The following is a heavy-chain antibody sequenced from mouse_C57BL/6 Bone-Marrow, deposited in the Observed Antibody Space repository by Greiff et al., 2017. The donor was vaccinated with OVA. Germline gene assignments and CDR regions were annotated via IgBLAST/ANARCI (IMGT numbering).Heavy chain of an antibody. Sequence: QVQLQQPGAELVMPGASVKLSCKASGYTFTSYWMHWVKQRPGQGLEWIGEIDPSDSYTNYNQKFKGKSTLTVDKSSSTAYLQLSSLTSEDSAVYYCARGDDYEPAWFAYWGQGTLVTVSA. CDR3: ARGDDYEPAWFAY. D-gene: IGHD2-4*01. CDR1: GYTFTSYW. V-gene: IGHV1-69*01. J-gene: IGHJ3*01. CDR2: IDPSDSYT.